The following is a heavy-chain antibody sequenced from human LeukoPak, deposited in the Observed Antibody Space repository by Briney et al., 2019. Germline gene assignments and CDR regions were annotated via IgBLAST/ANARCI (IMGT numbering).Heavy chain of an antibody. CDR3: ARGRNYYGSGSYEY. J-gene: IGHJ4*02. D-gene: IGHD3-10*01. V-gene: IGHV3-7*03. CDR1: GVTFSKFW. CDR2: IKDDGSEN. Sequence: GGSLRLSCEASGVTFSKFWMTWVRPAPGKGLEGVANIKDDGSENYYVDSVKGRFTIPRDNAKDSLYLQMNSLRAEDTALYYCARGRNYYGSGSYEYWGQGTLVTVSS.